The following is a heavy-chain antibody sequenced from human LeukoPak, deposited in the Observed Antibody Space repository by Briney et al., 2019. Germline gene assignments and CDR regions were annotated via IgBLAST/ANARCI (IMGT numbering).Heavy chain of an antibody. V-gene: IGHV4-61*01. D-gene: IGHD6-19*01. CDR1: GGSVSSGSYY. CDR3: ARESKDSSGWFAAFDY. J-gene: IGHJ4*02. Sequence: PSETLSLTCTVSGGSVSSGSYYWSWIWQPPGKGLGWIAYIYYSGSTNYNPSLKSRVTISVDTSKNQFSLKLSSVTAADTAVYYCARESKDSSGWFAAFDYWGQGTLVTVSS. CDR2: IYYSGST.